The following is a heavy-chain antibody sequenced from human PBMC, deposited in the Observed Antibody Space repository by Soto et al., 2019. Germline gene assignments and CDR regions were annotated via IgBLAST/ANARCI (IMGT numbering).Heavy chain of an antibody. Sequence: EVQLLESGGGLVQPGGSLRLSCAASGFTFSSYAMNWVRQAPGKGLEWVSAISGSGGSTYYADSMKGRFTISRDNSKNTMYLQMNSLRAEDTAVYYCSYGDSHWFDPWGQGTLVTVSS. CDR3: SYGDSHWFDP. V-gene: IGHV3-23*01. CDR1: GFTFSSYA. J-gene: IGHJ5*02. CDR2: ISGSGGST. D-gene: IGHD4-17*01.